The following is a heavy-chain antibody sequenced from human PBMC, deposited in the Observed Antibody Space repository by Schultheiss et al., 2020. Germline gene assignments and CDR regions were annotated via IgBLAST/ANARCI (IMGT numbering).Heavy chain of an antibody. Sequence: GGSLRLSCAASGFTFSSYSMNWVRQAPGKGLEWVSAISGSGGSTYYADSVKGRFTISRDNSKNTLYLQMNSLRAEDTAVYYCARAPGRIRSSRYYYGMDVWGQGTTVTVSS. D-gene: IGHD1-26*01. J-gene: IGHJ6*02. CDR3: ARAPGRIRSSRYYYGMDV. CDR1: GFTFSSYS. V-gene: IGHV3-23*01. CDR2: ISGSGGST.